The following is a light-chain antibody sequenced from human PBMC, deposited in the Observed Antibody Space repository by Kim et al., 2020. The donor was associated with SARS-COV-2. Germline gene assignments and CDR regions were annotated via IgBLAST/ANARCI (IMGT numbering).Light chain of an antibody. J-gene: IGLJ2*01. CDR2: RNT. V-gene: IGLV1-47*01. CDR1: SSNIASYY. Sequence: GPRVTISCSGNSSNIASYYVYWYQQLPGTAPRLLIYRNTQRPSGVPDRFSGSKSGTSASLAIGGLRSEDEADYYCSAWDDSLSGALFGGGTQLTVL. CDR3: SAWDDSLSGAL.